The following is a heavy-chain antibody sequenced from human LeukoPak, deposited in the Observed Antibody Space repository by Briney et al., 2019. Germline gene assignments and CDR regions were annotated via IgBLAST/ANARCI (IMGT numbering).Heavy chain of an antibody. Sequence: GVSLRLSCAASGFTFSNAWMSWVRQAPGKGLEWVGRIKSKTDGGTTDYAAPVKGRFTISRDDSKNTLYLQMNSLKTEDTAVYYCAKEMGHSPHSSGTYWSDGGVGLNYWGQGTLVTVSS. CDR1: GFTFSNAW. CDR3: AKEMGHSPHSSGTYWSDGGVGLNY. V-gene: IGHV3-15*01. J-gene: IGHJ4*02. CDR2: IKSKTDGGTT. D-gene: IGHD3-10*01.